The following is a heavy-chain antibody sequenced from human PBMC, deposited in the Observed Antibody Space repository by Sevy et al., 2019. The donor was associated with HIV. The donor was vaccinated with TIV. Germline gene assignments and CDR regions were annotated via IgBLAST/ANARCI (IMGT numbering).Heavy chain of an antibody. D-gene: IGHD6-13*01. CDR3: ARGPSLYQPAAPQSTPVDY. V-gene: IGHV4-34*01. Sequence: SETLSLTCAVYGGSFSGYYWSWIRQPPGKGLEWIGEINHSGSTNYNPSLKSRVTISVDTSKNQLSLKLSSVTAADTAVYYCARGPSLYQPAAPQSTPVDYWGQGTLVTVSS. CDR1: GGSFSGYY. CDR2: INHSGST. J-gene: IGHJ4*02.